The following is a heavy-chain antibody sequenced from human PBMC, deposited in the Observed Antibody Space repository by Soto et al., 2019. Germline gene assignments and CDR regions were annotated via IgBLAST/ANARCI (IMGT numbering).Heavy chain of an antibody. CDR1: GFTFSSYE. Sequence: VGSLRLSCAASGFTFSSYEMNWVRQAPGKGLEWISYISSSGSTIDYADSVKGRFTISRDNAKNSLYLQMNSLRAEDTAVYYCARVGVVRWFDPWGQGTLVTVSS. J-gene: IGHJ5*02. CDR2: ISSSGSTI. V-gene: IGHV3-48*03. D-gene: IGHD2-15*01. CDR3: ARVGVVRWFDP.